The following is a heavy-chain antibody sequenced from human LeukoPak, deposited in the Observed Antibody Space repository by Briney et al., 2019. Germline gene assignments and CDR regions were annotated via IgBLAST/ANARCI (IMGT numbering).Heavy chain of an antibody. CDR1: GFTFSSYE. Sequence: PGGSLRLSCAASGFTFSSYEMNWVRHAPGKRLEWVSYISSSAGSIYLADSVKDRFSVSRDNAKNSLYLQMTSLRAEDTGIYYCARVLLSGYDRPIDFWGQGTLVTVSS. CDR2: ISSSAGSI. V-gene: IGHV3-48*03. J-gene: IGHJ4*02. CDR3: ARVLLSGYDRPIDF. D-gene: IGHD5-12*01.